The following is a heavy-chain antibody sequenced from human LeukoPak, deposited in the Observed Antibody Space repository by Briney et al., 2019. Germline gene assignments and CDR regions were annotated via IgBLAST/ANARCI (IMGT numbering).Heavy chain of an antibody. CDR2: IFYSGST. CDR3: AKSNGYGLIDI. CDR1: GGSISSYY. V-gene: IGHV4-59*12. Sequence: SETLSLTCTVSGGSISSYYWSWTRQPPGKALEWIGNIFYSGSTYYSPSLKSRVTISLDTSRNQFSLKLNSVTAADTAVYYCAKSNGYGLIDIWGQGTMVTVSS. D-gene: IGHD3-22*01. J-gene: IGHJ3*02.